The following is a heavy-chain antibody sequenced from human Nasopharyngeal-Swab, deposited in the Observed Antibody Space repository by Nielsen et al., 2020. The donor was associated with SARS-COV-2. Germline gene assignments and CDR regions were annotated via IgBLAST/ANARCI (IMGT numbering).Heavy chain of an antibody. D-gene: IGHD6-13*01. J-gene: IGHJ4*02. CDR3: ARERYSSSWYFDY. CDR1: EFTFSSYG. CDR2: IWYDGSNK. Sequence: GESLKISCAASEFTFSSYGMHWVRQAPGKGLEWVAVIWYDGSNKYYADSVKGRFTISRDNSKNTLYLQMNSLRAEDTAVYYCARERYSSSWYFDYWGQGTLVTVSS. V-gene: IGHV3-33*01.